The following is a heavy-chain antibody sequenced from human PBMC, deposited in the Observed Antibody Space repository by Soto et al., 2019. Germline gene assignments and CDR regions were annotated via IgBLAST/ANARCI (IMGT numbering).Heavy chain of an antibody. CDR1: GFSVSSTY. D-gene: IGHD6-19*01. J-gene: IGHJ4*02. CDR2: VYNSGST. Sequence: SETLSLTCTVSGFSVSSTYWGWVRQSPGKGLEWIGYVYNSGSTIYSPSLRSRITISVDPSKNQFSLRLRSVTAADTAVYYCARIPYSSASFDYWGQGNLVTAPQ. CDR3: ARIPYSSASFDY. V-gene: IGHV4-59*02.